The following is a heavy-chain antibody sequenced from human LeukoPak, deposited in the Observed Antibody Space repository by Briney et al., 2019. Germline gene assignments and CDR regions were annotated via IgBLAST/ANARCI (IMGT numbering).Heavy chain of an antibody. Sequence: GESLTIFCMGAGYSFTSYWIGWVRQMPEKGLEWMGIIYAGDSDTRYSPSFQGQVTVSADKSISTAYLQWSSLKASDTAMYYCARAIRGYQPLLPFDYWGQGTLVTVSS. CDR3: ARAIRGYQPLLPFDY. CDR2: IYAGDSDT. D-gene: IGHD2-2*01. V-gene: IGHV5-51*01. CDR1: GYSFTSYW. J-gene: IGHJ4*02.